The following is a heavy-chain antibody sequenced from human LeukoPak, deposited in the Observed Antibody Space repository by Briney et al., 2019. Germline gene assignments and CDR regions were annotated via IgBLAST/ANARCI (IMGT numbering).Heavy chain of an antibody. V-gene: IGHV5-51*01. CDR3: ARRTFGESTLNWFDP. J-gene: IGHJ5*02. CDR1: GYSFTDYW. CDR2: IYPGDSDT. D-gene: IGHD3-10*01. Sequence: GESLKISCKGSGYSFTDYWIAWVRQVPGKSLEWMGIIYPGDSDTRYSPSFQGQVTISADKSISTAYLQWSSLKASDTAMYYCARRTFGESTLNWFDPWGQGTLVTVSS.